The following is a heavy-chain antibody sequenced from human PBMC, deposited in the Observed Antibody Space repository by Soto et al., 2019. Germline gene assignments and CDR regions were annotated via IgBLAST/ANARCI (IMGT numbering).Heavy chain of an antibody. CDR2: IRAYNGNT. V-gene: IGHV1-18*01. J-gene: IGHJ5*02. D-gene: IGHD2-8*02. CDR3: ARVVLVSRTMHLFVRRLGAANWFDP. CDR1: AYTFTSYG. Sequence: ASGKVSCNASAYTFTSYGITWMRQAPGQGIEWMGWIRAYNGNTNYAQKLQGRVTMTTDTYTSTAYMELSSLRSDDTAVYYCARVVLVSRTMHLFVRRLGAANWFDPPGPGILLT.